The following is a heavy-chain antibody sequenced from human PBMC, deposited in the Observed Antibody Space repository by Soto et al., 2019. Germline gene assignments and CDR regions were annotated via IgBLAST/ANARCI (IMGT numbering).Heavy chain of an antibody. V-gene: IGHV4-59*08. CDR2: SYYSGST. CDR1: WGSITNNY. Sequence: SETLSLTCTVSWGSITNNYWSCIRQSPWEGLEWIGCSYYSGSTSYNPSLRSRVTISIDTSKTQFSLRLRSVTAADTDVYYCARRPNWNNLFERWGNGTMVTVSS. CDR3: ARRPNWNNLFER. D-gene: IGHD1-1*01. J-gene: IGHJ4*01.